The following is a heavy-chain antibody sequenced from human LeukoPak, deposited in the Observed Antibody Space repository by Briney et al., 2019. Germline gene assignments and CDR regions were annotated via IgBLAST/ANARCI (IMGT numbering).Heavy chain of an antibody. J-gene: IGHJ4*02. CDR2: FAWDESAI. Sequence: GGSLRLSCITSGFNFRRYNMAWVRQAPGEGPEWLATFAWDESAIEYADSVRDRFTISRDNAKNSVHLQMTGLRAEDTAVYFCVTEFWYRFDYWGQGLLVTVSS. CDR1: GFNFRRYN. D-gene: IGHD3-3*01. V-gene: IGHV3-7*01. CDR3: VTEFWYRFDY.